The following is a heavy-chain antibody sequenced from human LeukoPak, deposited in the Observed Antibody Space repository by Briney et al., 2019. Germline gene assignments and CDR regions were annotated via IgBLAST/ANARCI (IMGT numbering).Heavy chain of an antibody. CDR3: ARSFRRYGMDV. V-gene: IGHV3-48*03. D-gene: IGHD3-10*01. J-gene: IGHJ6*02. Sequence: GGSLRLSCAGSGFIFSSFEMSWVRQAPGKGLQWVSYIDSSGNTRYYADSVKGRFTISRDNAQNSLYLQMNSLRVEDTAVYYCARSFRRYGMDVWGQGTTVTVSS. CDR1: GFIFSSFE. CDR2: IDSSGNTR.